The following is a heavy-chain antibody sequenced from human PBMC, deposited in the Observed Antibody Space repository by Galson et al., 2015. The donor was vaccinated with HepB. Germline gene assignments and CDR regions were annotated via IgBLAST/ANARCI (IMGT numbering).Heavy chain of an antibody. V-gene: IGHV3-15*01. CDR1: GFTFRNAW. J-gene: IGHJ4*02. CDR3: TSSSWYPEDDY. CDR2: IKSKTDGGTT. Sequence: SLRLSCAASGFTFRNAWMSWVRQAPGKGLEWVGRIKSKTDGGTTDYAAPVKGRFTISRDDSKNTLYLQMNSLKTEDTAVYYCTSSSWYPEDDYWGQGTLVTVSS. D-gene: IGHD6-13*01.